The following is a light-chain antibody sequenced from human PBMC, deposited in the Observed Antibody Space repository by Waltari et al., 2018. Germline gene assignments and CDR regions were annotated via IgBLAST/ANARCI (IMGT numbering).Light chain of an antibody. CDR3: SSYSTTTTLVV. CDR1: SNDIGDYNY. J-gene: IGLJ2*01. CDR2: DVS. V-gene: IGLV2-14*03. Sequence: QSVLTQPASVSGSPGQSITISCTGTSNDIGDYNYIYSYPQHPGKDPKLLIYDVSSRPSGVSHRFSGSKSGNTASLTLSGLQAEDEGYYYCSSYSTTTTLVVFGGGTKLTVL.